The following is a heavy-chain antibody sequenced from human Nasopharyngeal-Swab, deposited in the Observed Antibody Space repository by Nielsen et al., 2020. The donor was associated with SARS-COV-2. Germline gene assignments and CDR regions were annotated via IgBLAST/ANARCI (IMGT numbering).Heavy chain of an antibody. V-gene: IGHV3-23*01. CDR2: IDAGGGNT. D-gene: IGHD3-22*01. CDR3: ARGGSSGYWLVY. CDR1: GFTFSTYA. Sequence: GGSLRLSCAASGFTFSTYAMTWVRQAPGKGLEWVSTIDAGGGNTWYADSVKGRFTISRDNSKNTLYLQMNSLRAEDTAVYYCARGGSSGYWLVYWGQGTLVTVSS. J-gene: IGHJ4*02.